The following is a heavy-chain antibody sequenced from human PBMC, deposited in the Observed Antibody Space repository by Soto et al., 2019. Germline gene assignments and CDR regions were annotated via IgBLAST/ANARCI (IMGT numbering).Heavy chain of an antibody. CDR1: DDSINSDKYY. V-gene: IGHV4-39*01. D-gene: IGHD3-9*01. CDR2: IYYRGNA. CDR3: ARLEGLATISYYFDF. Sequence: QLQLQESGPGLVKPSETLSLTCSVSDDSINSDKYYWGWIRQPPGKGLEWIGSIYYRGNAYYNPSLNTRVTISLDKSRSQFSLKLNSVTAADSAVYFCARLEGLATISYYFDFWGPGALVTVSS. J-gene: IGHJ4*02.